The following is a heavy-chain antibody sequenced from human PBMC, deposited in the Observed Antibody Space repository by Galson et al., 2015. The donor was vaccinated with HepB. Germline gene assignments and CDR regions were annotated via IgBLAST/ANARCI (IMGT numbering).Heavy chain of an antibody. J-gene: IGHJ4*02. CDR1: GYTFTSYA. V-gene: IGHV1-3*01. D-gene: IGHD3-10*01. Sequence: SVKVSCKASGYTFTSYAMHWVRQAPRQRLEWMGWINAGNGNTKYSQKFQGRVTITRDTSASTAYMELSSLRSEDTAVYYCARGSGSGWLRPFDYWGQGTLVTVSS. CDR2: INAGNGNT. CDR3: ARGSGSGWLRPFDY.